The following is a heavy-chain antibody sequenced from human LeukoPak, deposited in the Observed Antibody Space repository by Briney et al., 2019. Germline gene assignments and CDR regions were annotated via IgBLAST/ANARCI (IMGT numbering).Heavy chain of an antibody. CDR3: ARVPRYFDWAYFDH. D-gene: IGHD3-9*01. J-gene: IGHJ4*02. CDR2: INQDGSEK. CDR1: GFTFSSYW. Sequence: GGSLRLSCEASGFTFSSYWMSWVRQAPGRGLEWVANINQDGSEKYYVDSVTGRFTISRDNAKNSLYLEMNSLRVEDTAVYYCARVPRYFDWAYFDHWGQGTLVTVSS. V-gene: IGHV3-7*01.